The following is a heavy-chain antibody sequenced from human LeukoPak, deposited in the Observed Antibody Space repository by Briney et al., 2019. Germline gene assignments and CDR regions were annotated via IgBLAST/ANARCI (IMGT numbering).Heavy chain of an antibody. CDR1: GFNFSRND. D-gene: IGHD4-11*01. CDR3: AKAPTVTPPSDY. J-gene: IGHJ4*02. V-gene: IGHV3-23*01. Sequence: PGGSLRLSCAAFGFNFSRNDLNWVRQAPGKGLEWVAGISCCDGRTHYGDSVKGRFTISRDNSKNTLYLQMNSLRAEDTAVYYCAKAPTVTPPSDYWGQGTLVTVSS. CDR2: ISCCDGRT.